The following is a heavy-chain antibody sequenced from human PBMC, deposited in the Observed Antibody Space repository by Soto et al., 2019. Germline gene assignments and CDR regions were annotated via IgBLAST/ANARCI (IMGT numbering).Heavy chain of an antibody. CDR1: GFTLSSYG. J-gene: IGHJ4*02. CDR2: ISYDGSRK. CDR3: ANGRYSHTVTPIGPVAQEFDY. D-gene: IGHD4-4*01. Sequence: GGSLRLSCVASGFTLSSYGVHWVRQAPGEGLEWVAAISYDGSRKYYADSVKGRFTISRDNSKNTLSLQMNSLRIEDTAVYYCANGRYSHTVTPIGPVAQEFDYWGQGTLVTASS. V-gene: IGHV3-30*18.